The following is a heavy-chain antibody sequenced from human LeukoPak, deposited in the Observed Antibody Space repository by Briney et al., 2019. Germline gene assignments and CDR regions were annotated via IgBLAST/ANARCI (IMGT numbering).Heavy chain of an antibody. J-gene: IGHJ4*02. D-gene: IGHD5-12*01. CDR1: GFTFSSYG. V-gene: IGHV3-33*01. CDR3: ARALGYSGYDC. CDR2: IWYDGSNK. Sequence: PGRSLRLSCAASGFTFSSYGMHWVRQAPGKGLEWVAVIWYDGSNKYYADSVKGRFTISRDNSKNTLYLQMNSLRAEDTAVYYCARALGYSGYDCWGQGTLVTVSS.